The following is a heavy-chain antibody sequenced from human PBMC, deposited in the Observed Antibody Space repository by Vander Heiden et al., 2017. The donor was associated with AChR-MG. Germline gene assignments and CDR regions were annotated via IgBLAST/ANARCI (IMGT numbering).Heavy chain of an antibody. Sequence: EVQLLESGGGLVQPGGSLRLSCAASGFTFSSYAMSWVRQAPGKGLEWVSAIRGSGGSTYYADSVKGRFTISRDNSKNTLYLQMNSLRAEDTAVYYCAKTRASEWEPNVDWGQGTLVTVSS. J-gene: IGHJ4*02. CDR2: IRGSGGST. D-gene: IGHD1-26*01. CDR1: GFTFSSYA. CDR3: AKTRASEWEPNVD. V-gene: IGHV3-23*01.